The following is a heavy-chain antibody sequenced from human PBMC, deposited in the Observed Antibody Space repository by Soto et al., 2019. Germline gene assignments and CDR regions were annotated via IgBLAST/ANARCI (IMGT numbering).Heavy chain of an antibody. CDR2: ILHYGNT. J-gene: IGHJ4*02. V-gene: IGHV4-59*01. D-gene: IGHD4-17*01. CDR3: GRDPPIYSDPYYFDR. CDR1: GGSISSYY. Sequence: QVQLQESGPGLVKPSETLSLTCTVSGGSISSYYWSWIRQPPGKGLEWIGYILHYGNTQYNPTLKSRVTISLDTSKHQFSLNLTSVTAADPPRYYCGRDPPIYSDPYYFDRWGLGALVTVPS.